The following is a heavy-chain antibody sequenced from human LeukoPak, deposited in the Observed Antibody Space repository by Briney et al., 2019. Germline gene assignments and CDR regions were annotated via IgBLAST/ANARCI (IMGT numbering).Heavy chain of an antibody. CDR1: GYTFTSYD. J-gene: IGHJ4*02. D-gene: IGHD3-22*01. CDR3: ARDYDSSGYYRMGNDY. V-gene: IGHV1-8*01. CDR2: MNPNSGNT. Sequence: ASVKVSCKASGYTFTSYDINWVRQATGQGLVWMGWMNPNSGNTGYAQKFQGRVTMTRNTSISTAYMELSSLRSEDTAVYYCARDYDSSGYYRMGNDYWGQGTLVTVSS.